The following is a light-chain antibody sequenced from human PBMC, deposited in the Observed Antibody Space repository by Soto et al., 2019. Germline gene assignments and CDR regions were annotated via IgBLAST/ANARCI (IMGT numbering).Light chain of an antibody. CDR1: QSVSSN. Sequence: IGVTQSPAARSGSPMEVGRGCVRASQSVSSNLAWYQQKPGQAPRLLIYGASSRATGIPDRFSGSGSGTDSTLTISRLEPEDFAVYYCRQYGRSLEFAFGGGTKVDI. CDR3: RQYGRSLEFA. J-gene: IGKJ4*01. V-gene: IGKV3-20*01. CDR2: GAS.